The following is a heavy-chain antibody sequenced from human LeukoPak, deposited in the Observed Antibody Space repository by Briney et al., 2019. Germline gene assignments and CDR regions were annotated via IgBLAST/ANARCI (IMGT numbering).Heavy chain of an antibody. V-gene: IGHV1-2*02. CDR3: ARDYDILSGQDYYYYYMDV. CDR2: INPNSGGT. Sequence: ASVKVSCKASGYTFTGYYMHWVRQAPGQGLEWMGWINPNSGGTNYAQKFQGRVTMTRDTSISTACMELSRLRSDGTAVYYCARDYDILSGQDYYYYYMDVWGKGTTVTISS. CDR1: GYTFTGYY. D-gene: IGHD3-9*01. J-gene: IGHJ6*03.